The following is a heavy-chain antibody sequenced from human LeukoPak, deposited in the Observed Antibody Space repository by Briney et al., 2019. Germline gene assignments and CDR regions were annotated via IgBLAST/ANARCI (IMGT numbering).Heavy chain of an antibody. CDR3: ARIKAVTTIRGVPGHYDH. Sequence: GGSLRLSCAASGFTVSANYMSWVRQAPGKGLEWVSSIYSGGGTHYADSVKGRFSIYRDNSKNTLYLQMNSLRPEDTAVYYCARIKAVTTIRGVPGHYDHWGQGTRVAVSS. J-gene: IGHJ4*02. CDR2: IYSGGGT. CDR1: GFTVSANY. V-gene: IGHV3-53*01. D-gene: IGHD3-10*01.